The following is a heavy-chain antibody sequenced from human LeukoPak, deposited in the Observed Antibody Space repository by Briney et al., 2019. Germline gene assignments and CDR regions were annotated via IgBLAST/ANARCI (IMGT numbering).Heavy chain of an antibody. CDR2: IYSSGST. V-gene: IGHV4-59*08. CDR1: GGSINNNY. D-gene: IGHD2-21*01. CDR3: AKRAVTTAGDLWFDP. Sequence: SETLSLTCTVSGGSINNNYWGWFRQPPGKGLEWLGYIYSSGSTTYNPSLESRLPISIDTSKNHFSLKLSSVTAADTAVYFCAKRAVTTAGDLWFDPWGQGTLVTVSS. J-gene: IGHJ5*02.